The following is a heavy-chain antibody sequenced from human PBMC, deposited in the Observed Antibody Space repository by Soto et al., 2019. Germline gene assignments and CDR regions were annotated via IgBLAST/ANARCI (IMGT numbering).Heavy chain of an antibody. CDR1: GFTFGSYA. CDR2: ISYDGSNK. V-gene: IGHV3-30-3*01. J-gene: IGHJ4*02. D-gene: IGHD2-2*01. CDR3: ARDNWDIVLVPAAPFFDY. Sequence: GGSLRLSCAASGFTFGSYAMHWVRQAPGKGLEWVAVISYDGSNKYYADSVKGRFTISRDNSKNTLYLQMNSLRAEDTAVYYCARDNWDIVLVPAAPFFDYWGQGTLVTVS.